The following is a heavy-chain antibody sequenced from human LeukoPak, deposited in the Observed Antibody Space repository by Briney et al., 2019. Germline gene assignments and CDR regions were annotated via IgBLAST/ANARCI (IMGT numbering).Heavy chain of an antibody. J-gene: IGHJ4*02. D-gene: IGHD3-22*01. Sequence: SGGSLRLSCAASGFTFSSYGMHWVRQAPGKGLEWVALISYDRSNKYYADSVKGRFTISRDNSKNTLYLQMNSLRAEDTAVYSCAKSLMIVVLNSFDYWGQGTLVTVSS. CDR1: GFTFSSYG. V-gene: IGHV3-30*18. CDR3: AKSLMIVVLNSFDY. CDR2: ISYDRSNK.